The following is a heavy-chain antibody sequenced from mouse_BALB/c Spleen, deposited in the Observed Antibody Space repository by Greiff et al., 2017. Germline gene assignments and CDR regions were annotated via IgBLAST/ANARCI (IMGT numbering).Heavy chain of an antibody. CDR3: ASDYDDAMDY. V-gene: IGHV5-17*02. CDR1: GFTFSSFG. Sequence: EVQGVESGGGLVQPGGSRKLSCAASGFTFSSFGMHWVRQAPEKGLEWVAYISSGSSTIYYADTVKGRFTISRDNPKNTLFLQMTSLRSEDTAMYYCASDYDDAMDYWGQGTSVTVSS. CDR2: ISSGSSTI. D-gene: IGHD2-4*01. J-gene: IGHJ4*01.